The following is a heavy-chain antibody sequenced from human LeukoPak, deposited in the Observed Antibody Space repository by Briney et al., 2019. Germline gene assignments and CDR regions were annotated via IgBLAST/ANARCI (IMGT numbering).Heavy chain of an antibody. CDR2: ISGDGGST. CDR3: AKDTARVEGYYFDY. D-gene: IGHD5-18*01. Sequence: GGSLRLSCAVSGFTFDDYALHWVRQAPGKGLEWFSLISGDGGSTYYADSVKGRFTISRDNSKNSLYLQMNSLRTEDTALYYCAKDTARVEGYYFDYWGQGTLVTVSS. V-gene: IGHV3-43*02. J-gene: IGHJ4*02. CDR1: GFTFDDYA.